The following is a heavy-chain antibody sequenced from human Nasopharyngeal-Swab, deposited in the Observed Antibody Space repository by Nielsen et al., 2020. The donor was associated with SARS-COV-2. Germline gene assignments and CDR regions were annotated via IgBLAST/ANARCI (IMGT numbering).Heavy chain of an antibody. CDR2: IWYDGSNK. V-gene: IGHV3-33*01. Sequence: GESLKISCAASGFTFSSYGMHWVRQAPGKGLEWVALIWYDGSNKYYADSVKGRFTISRDNSKNTLYLQMNSLRAEDTAVYYCARHYDFWSGYYNSHFYGMDVWGQGTTVTVSS. J-gene: IGHJ6*02. CDR1: GFTFSSYG. D-gene: IGHD3-3*01. CDR3: ARHYDFWSGYYNSHFYGMDV.